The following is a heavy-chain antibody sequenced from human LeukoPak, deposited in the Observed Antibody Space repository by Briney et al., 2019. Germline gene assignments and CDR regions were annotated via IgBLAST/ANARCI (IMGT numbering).Heavy chain of an antibody. V-gene: IGHV1-69*13. Sequence: SVKVSCKASGGTFSSYAISWVRQAPGQGLEWMGGIIPIFGTANYAQKFQGRVTIIADESTSTAYMELSSLRSEGTAVYYCARGVVGATTGAYSFDYWGRGTLVTVSS. CDR3: ARGVVGATTGAYSFDY. J-gene: IGHJ4*02. CDR1: GGTFSSYA. D-gene: IGHD1-26*01. CDR2: IIPIFGTA.